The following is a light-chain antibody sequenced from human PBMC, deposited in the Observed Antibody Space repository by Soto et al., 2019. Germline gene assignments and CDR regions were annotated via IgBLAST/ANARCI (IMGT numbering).Light chain of an antibody. CDR2: EVS. J-gene: IGLJ1*01. CDR1: SSDVGGYKY. V-gene: IGLV2-14*01. Sequence: QPASVSGSPGQSITISCTGTSSDVGGYKYVSWYQQHPGKAPKLMIYEVSNRPSGVSNRFSGSKSGNTASLTISGLQAEDEADYYCSSYTSSSTLDVFGTGTKLTVL. CDR3: SSYTSSSTLDV.